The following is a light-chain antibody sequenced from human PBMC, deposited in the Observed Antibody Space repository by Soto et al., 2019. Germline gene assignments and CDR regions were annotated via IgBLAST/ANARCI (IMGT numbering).Light chain of an antibody. V-gene: IGLV1-47*01. CDR1: DSNVGLNY. Sequence: QSVLTQPPSASGTPGQRVTISCAGSDSNVGLNYVYWYQHLPGTAPKLLLHKNAQRPSGVPDRFSASKSGTSASRAISGLRSEDEADYYCATWDDSLSAWVFGGGTKLTVL. CDR2: KNA. J-gene: IGLJ3*02. CDR3: ATWDDSLSAWV.